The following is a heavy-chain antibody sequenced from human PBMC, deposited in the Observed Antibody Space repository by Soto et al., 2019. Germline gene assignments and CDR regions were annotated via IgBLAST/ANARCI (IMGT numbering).Heavy chain of an antibody. V-gene: IGHV3-33*01. CDR1: GFTFTTYA. CDR2: FWHDGTKI. CDR3: ARGVAPFDY. J-gene: IGHJ4*02. D-gene: IGHD5-12*01. Sequence: GGSLRLSCAASGFTFTTYAMHWVRQAPGKGLQWVALFWHDGTKIYYADSVRGRFTVSRDNSRNTLYLVMSNLRAEDTAVYYCARGVAPFDYWGQGTQVTVSS.